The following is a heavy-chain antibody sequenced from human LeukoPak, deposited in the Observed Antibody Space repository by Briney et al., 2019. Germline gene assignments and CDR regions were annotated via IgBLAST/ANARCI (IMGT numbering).Heavy chain of an antibody. J-gene: IGHJ5*02. V-gene: IGHV3-23*01. Sequence: GGSLRLSCEASGFAFSFSAMTWVRQAPETGLEWVSNINANAINKYYPASVKGRFTISRDNSKSTLYLQLNSLRAEDTAVYYCAKPISGGLAVTADWFDPWGQGTLVTVSS. CDR2: INANAINK. CDR1: GFAFSFSA. CDR3: AKPISGGLAVTADWFDP. D-gene: IGHD6-19*01.